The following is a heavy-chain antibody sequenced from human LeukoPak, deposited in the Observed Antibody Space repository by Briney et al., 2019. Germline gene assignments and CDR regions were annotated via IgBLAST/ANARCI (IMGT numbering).Heavy chain of an antibody. J-gene: IGHJ6*03. V-gene: IGHV3-23*01. CDR2: ISGSGGST. CDR3: ASAGRYYYMDV. CDR1: GVNFRAYW. Sequence: GGSLRLSCTTSGVNFRAYWMGWVRQAPGKGLEWVSAISGSGGSTYYADSVKGRFTISRDNSKNTLYLQMNSLRAEDTAVYYCASAGRYYYMDVWGKGTTVTVSS.